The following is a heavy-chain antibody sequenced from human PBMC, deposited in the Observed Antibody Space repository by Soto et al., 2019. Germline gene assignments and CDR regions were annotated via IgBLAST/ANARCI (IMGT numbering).Heavy chain of an antibody. Sequence: SETVSLTCAVYGGSVNGYYWNWIRQPPGKGLKWIGEINHTGGTHYNPSLKSRVTMSVDTSKNQFSLRLSSVTAADTAIYYCATRITVFGLLIPPFDPWGQGTQVTVSS. CDR1: GGSVNGYY. CDR2: INHTGGT. CDR3: ATRITVFGLLIPPFDP. D-gene: IGHD3-3*01. J-gene: IGHJ5*02. V-gene: IGHV4-34*01.